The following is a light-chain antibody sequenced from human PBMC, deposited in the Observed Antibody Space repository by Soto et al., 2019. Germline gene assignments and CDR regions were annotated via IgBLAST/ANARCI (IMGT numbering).Light chain of an antibody. CDR3: TSFTSSSTGV. Sequence: QSALTQPASVSGSPGQSITISCTGTSSDVGGYNYVSWFQQHPGKAPKLKIYEVSNRPSGVSNRFSGSKSGYTASLTISELQAEDEADYYCTSFTSSSTGVFGGWTKLTVL. J-gene: IGLJ3*02. CDR1: SSDVGGYNY. V-gene: IGLV2-14*03. CDR2: EVS.